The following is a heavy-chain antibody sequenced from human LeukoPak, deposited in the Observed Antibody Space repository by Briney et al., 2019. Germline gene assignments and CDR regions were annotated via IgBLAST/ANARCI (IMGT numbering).Heavy chain of an antibody. CDR1: GYTFTGHN. D-gene: IGHD3-22*01. Sequence: GASVKVSCKPSGYTFTGHNMPLVRQAPGQGLEWMGWINPNNGGTNYAQRFQGRVTMTRDTSTSTAYMELNRLRSDDTAVYYCASFVYSCDRDADMDYWGQGTLVTVSS. CDR2: INPNNGGT. CDR3: ASFVYSCDRDADMDY. V-gene: IGHV1-2*02. J-gene: IGHJ4*02.